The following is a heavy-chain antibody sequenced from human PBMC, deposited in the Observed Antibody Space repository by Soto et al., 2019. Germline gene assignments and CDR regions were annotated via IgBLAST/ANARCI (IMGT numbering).Heavy chain of an antibody. J-gene: IGHJ5*02. CDR1: GWSFSVYY. V-gene: IGHV4-34*01. CDR3: ARERGIAMLRGVIMWSWFDP. CDR2: INHSGST. D-gene: IGHD3-10*01. Sequence: SETLSLTCAVYGWSFSVYYWTWFRQPPGTGLEWIGEINHSGSTNYNPSLKSRVTISVDTSKTQFSLKRTSVTAAATAVYYCARERGIAMLRGVIMWSWFDPWGQGNLVTVSS.